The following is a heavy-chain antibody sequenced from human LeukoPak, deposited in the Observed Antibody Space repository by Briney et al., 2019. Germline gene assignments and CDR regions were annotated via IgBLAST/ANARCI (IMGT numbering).Heavy chain of an antibody. CDR2: ISSSGSTI. Sequence: GGSLRLSCAASGFTFSNYVMNWVRQAPGKGLEWVSYISSSGSTIYYADSVKGRFTISRDNAKNSLYLQMNSLRAEDTAVYYCARETRLLSAFDIWGQGTMVTVSS. CDR3: ARETRLLSAFDI. CDR1: GFTFSNYV. D-gene: IGHD3-16*01. J-gene: IGHJ3*02. V-gene: IGHV3-48*03.